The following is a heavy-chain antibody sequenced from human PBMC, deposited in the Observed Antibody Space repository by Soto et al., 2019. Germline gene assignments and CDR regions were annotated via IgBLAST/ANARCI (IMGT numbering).Heavy chain of an antibody. CDR2: VFFSGST. V-gene: IGHV4-61*01. CDR3: ARVSTYYFDSSGSYTSDY. CDR1: GASVGSGSFY. Sequence: LSLTCTVSGASVGSGSFYWSWIRQPPGKGLEWIGYVFFSGSTNYNPSLKSRVTISIDMSKNQFSLKLISVTAADTAVYYCARVSTYYFDSSGSYTSDYWGQGTLVTVSS. D-gene: IGHD3-22*01. J-gene: IGHJ4*02.